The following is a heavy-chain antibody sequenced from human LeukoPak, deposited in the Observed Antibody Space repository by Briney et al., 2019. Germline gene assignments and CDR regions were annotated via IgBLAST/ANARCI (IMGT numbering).Heavy chain of an antibody. Sequence: ASVKVSCKASGYTFTSYGISWVRQAPGQGLEWMGWTSAYNGNTNYAQKLQGRVTMTTDTSTSTAYMELRSLRSDDTAVYYCARDYGSGSYYGMDVWGQGTTVTVSS. J-gene: IGHJ6*02. CDR2: TSAYNGNT. CDR1: GYTFTSYG. V-gene: IGHV1-18*01. CDR3: ARDYGSGSYYGMDV. D-gene: IGHD3-10*01.